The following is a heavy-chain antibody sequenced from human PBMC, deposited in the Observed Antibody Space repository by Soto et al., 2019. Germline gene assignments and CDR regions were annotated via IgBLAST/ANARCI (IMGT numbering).Heavy chain of an antibody. CDR2: IYHSGTT. Sequence: QVQLQESGPGLVEPWGTLSLTCTVSSGSISSVRWWSWVRQHPGRGLEWIGEIYHSGTTNYNPSLKSRVTLAVDKAKNQFSLKLTSVTAADPAVYYCARGHVAVLEAFFDYWGQGTRVTVSS. CDR1: SGSISSVRW. V-gene: IGHV4-4*02. CDR3: ARGHVAVLEAFFDY. J-gene: IGHJ4*02. D-gene: IGHD6-19*01.